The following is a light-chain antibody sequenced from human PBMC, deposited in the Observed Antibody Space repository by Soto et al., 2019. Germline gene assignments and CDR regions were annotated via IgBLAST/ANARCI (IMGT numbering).Light chain of an antibody. CDR1: QSISSW. Sequence: DITMTQSPSTLPASVGDRVTITCRASQSISSWLAWYQQKPGKAPKPLIYKASSLESGVPSRFSGSGSGTEFTLTISSLQPDDFATYYCQQYNSYSRTFGQGNKVEIK. J-gene: IGKJ1*01. V-gene: IGKV1-5*03. CDR3: QQYNSYSRT. CDR2: KAS.